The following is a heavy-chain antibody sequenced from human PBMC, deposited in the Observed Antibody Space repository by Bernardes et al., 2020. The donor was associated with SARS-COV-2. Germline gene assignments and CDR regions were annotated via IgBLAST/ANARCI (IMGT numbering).Heavy chain of an antibody. V-gene: IGHV3-74*01. CDR3: VRGPSDGHGRFEY. CDR2: INSDGRTT. Sequence: GGSLRLSCAASGFTFSSYWMHWVRQSPGKGLVWVSRINSDGRTTTYADSVKGRFTISRDNGKNTLFLQMNSLRAEDTALYYCVRGPSDGHGRFEYWGQEPWSSSPQ. CDR1: GFTFSSYW. J-gene: IGHJ4*01.